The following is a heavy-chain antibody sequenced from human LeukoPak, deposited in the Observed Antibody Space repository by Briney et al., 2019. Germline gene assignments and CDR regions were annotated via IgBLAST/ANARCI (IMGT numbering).Heavy chain of an antibody. Sequence: ASVKVSCKASGYTFTSYYMHWVRQAPGQGLEWMGIINPSGGSTSCAQKFQGRVTMTRDTSTSTVYMELSSLRSEDTAVYYCARVHDSSGYFYYYGMDVWGQGTTVTVSS. V-gene: IGHV1-46*01. CDR2: INPSGGST. CDR1: GYTFTSYY. CDR3: ARVHDSSGYFYYYGMDV. J-gene: IGHJ6*02. D-gene: IGHD3-22*01.